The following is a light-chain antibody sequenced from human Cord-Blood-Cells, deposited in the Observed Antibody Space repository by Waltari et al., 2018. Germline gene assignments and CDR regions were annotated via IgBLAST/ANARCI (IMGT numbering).Light chain of an antibody. CDR1: QSISSN. CDR2: AAS. Sequence: DIQMTQSTSSLSASVGDRVTITCRASQSISSNLNWYQQKPGKAPKLLIYAASSLQSGVPSRFSGSGSGTDFTLTISSLQPEDFATYYCQQSYSTPWTFGQGTKVEIK. V-gene: IGKV1-39*01. CDR3: QQSYSTPWT. J-gene: IGKJ1*01.